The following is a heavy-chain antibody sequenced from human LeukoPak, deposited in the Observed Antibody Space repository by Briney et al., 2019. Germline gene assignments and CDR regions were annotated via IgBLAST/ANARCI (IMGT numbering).Heavy chain of an antibody. J-gene: IGHJ4*02. CDR1: GFTFSSYW. V-gene: IGHV3-7*01. D-gene: IGHD2-21*02. Sequence: GGSLRLSCAASGFTFSSYWMSWVRQAPGQGLEWVANIKQDGSEKYYVDSVKGRFTISRDNAKNLLYLQMNSLRAEDTAVYYCARAYCGGDCYLQYYFDYWGQGTLVTVSS. CDR3: ARAYCGGDCYLQYYFDY. CDR2: IKQDGSEK.